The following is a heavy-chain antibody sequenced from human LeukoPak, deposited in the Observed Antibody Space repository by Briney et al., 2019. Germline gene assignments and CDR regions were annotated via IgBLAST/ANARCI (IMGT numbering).Heavy chain of an antibody. CDR2: INSDGSST. CDR1: GFTFRTYW. CDR3: AELGITMIGGV. Sequence: PGGSLRLSCAASGFTFRTYWMHWLRQAPGKGLVWVSRINSDGSSTSSSTTYADPVKGRFTISRDNAKNTLYLQMNSLRAEDTAVYYCAELGITMIGGVWGKGTTVTISS. D-gene: IGHD3-10*02. J-gene: IGHJ6*04. V-gene: IGHV3-74*01.